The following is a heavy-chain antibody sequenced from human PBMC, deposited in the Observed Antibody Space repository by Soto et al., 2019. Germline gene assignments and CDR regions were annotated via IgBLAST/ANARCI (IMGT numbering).Heavy chain of an antibody. J-gene: IGHJ4*02. CDR1: GYAFTTYG. CDR3: ARGRDGDY. CDR2: ISAHNGNT. Sequence: QVHLVQSGAEVKKPGASVKVSCKGSGYAFTTYGITWVRQAPGQGLEWMGWISAHNGNTNYAQKLQGLVTVTRDTATTTAYMELRGLRSGDTGVYYCARGRDGDYWGQGALVTVSS. D-gene: IGHD6-6*01. V-gene: IGHV1-18*01.